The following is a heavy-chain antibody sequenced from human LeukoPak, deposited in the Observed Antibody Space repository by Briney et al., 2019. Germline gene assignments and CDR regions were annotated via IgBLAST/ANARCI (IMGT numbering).Heavy chain of an antibody. CDR1: GGSFRGYY. Sequence: PSETLSLTCAVYGGSFRGYYWSWIRQPPGKGLEWIGEINHSGSTNYNPSLKSRVTISVDTSKNQSSLKLSSVTAADTAVYYCARGSNFWSGYYRGYYYYMDVWGKGTTVTVSS. D-gene: IGHD3-3*01. J-gene: IGHJ6*03. CDR2: INHSGST. CDR3: ARGSNFWSGYYRGYYYYMDV. V-gene: IGHV4-34*01.